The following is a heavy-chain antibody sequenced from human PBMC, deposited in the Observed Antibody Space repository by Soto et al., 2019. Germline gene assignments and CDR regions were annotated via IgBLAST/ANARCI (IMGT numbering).Heavy chain of an antibody. V-gene: IGHV3-33*01. CDR3: ARGWDSSGPDDAFDI. J-gene: IGHJ3*02. CDR2: IWYDGSNK. CDR1: GFTFSSYG. Sequence: QSGGSLRLSCAASGFTFSSYGMHWVRQAPGKGLEWVAVIWYDGSNKYYADSVKGRFTISRDNSKNTLYLQMNSLRAEDTAVYYCARGWDSSGPDDAFDIWGQGTMVTVSS. D-gene: IGHD3-22*01.